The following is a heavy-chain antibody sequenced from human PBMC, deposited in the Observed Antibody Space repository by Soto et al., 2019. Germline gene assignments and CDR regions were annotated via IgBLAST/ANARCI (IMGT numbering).Heavy chain of an antibody. CDR1: GFTFSSYA. V-gene: IGHV3-30-3*01. D-gene: IGHD7-27*01. Sequence: GGSLRLSCAASGFTFSSYAMHWVRQAPGKGLEWVAVISYDGSNKYYADSVKGRFTISRDNSKNTLYLQMNSLRAEDTAVYYCARPLRSLWASYYYYYYGMDVWGQGTTVTVPS. J-gene: IGHJ6*02. CDR2: ISYDGSNK. CDR3: ARPLRSLWASYYYYYYGMDV.